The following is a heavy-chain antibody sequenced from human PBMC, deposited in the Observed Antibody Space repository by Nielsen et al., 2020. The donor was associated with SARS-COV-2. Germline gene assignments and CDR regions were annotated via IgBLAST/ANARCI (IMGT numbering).Heavy chain of an antibody. V-gene: IGHV3-20*01. CDR2: INWNGGST. CDR1: GFTFDDYG. D-gene: IGHD3-10*01. Sequence: GESLKISCAASGFTFDDYGMSWVRQAPGKGLEWVSGINWNGGSTGYADSVKGRFTISRDNAKNSLYLQMNSLRAEDTALYHCARSFGAVYYYYGMDVWGQGTTVTVSS. J-gene: IGHJ6*02. CDR3: ARSFGAVYYYYGMDV.